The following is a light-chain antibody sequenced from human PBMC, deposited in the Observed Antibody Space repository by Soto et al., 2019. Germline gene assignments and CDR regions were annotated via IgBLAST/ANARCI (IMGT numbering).Light chain of an antibody. Sequence: EIVLTQSPGTLSLSPGERATLSCRASQSVTSSYLAWYQQRPGQAPRLLISGASSRATGIPDRFSGSGSGTEFTLTISRLEPEDFAVYYGQQYSTSRLTFGGGTKVEIK. CDR1: QSVTSSY. J-gene: IGKJ4*01. V-gene: IGKV3-20*01. CDR2: GAS. CDR3: QQYSTSRLT.